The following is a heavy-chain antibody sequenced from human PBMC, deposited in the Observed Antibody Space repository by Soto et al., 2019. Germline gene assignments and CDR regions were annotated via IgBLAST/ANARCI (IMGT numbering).Heavy chain of an antibody. J-gene: IGHJ6*02. CDR3: ARLVPAAIGNYYYYGMDV. Sequence: SQTLSLPCTVSGGSISSYHWSLIRQPPGKRLEWIGYIYYSGSTNYNPSLKSRVTISVDTSKNQFSLKLSSVTAADTAVYYCARLVPAAIGNYYYYGMDVWGQGTTVT. CDR1: GGSISSYH. CDR2: IYYSGST. D-gene: IGHD2-2*01. V-gene: IGHV4-59*08.